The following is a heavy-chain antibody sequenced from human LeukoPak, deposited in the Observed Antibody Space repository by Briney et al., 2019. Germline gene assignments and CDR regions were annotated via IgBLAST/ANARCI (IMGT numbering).Heavy chain of an antibody. D-gene: IGHD1-26*01. CDR1: GFTLSSYY. Sequence: GGSLRLSRAASGFTLSSYYMNWVRQARRRGLEWVSYHSSSGSTILYAEAAKGRLTNSRDNAKNSLYIQMHSLRAEDTAVDYCAGSYGELDYWGQGTLVTVSS. V-gene: IGHV3-48*03. J-gene: IGHJ4*02. CDR3: AGSYGELDY. CDR2: HSSSGSTI.